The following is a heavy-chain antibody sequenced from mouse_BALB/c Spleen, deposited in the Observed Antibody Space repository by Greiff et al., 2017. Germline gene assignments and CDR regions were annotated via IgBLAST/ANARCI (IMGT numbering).Heavy chain of an antibody. V-gene: IGHV3-5*02. CDR1: GISITTGNYR. CDR3: ARGSSYYAMDY. Sequence: DVQLQESGPGLVKPSQTVSLTCTVTGISITTGNYRWSWIRQFPGNKLEWIGYIYYSGTITYNPSLTSRTTITRDTSKNQFFLEMNSLTAEDTATYYCARGSSYYAMDYWGQGTSVTVSS. J-gene: IGHJ4*01. CDR2: IYYSGTI. D-gene: IGHD1-1*01.